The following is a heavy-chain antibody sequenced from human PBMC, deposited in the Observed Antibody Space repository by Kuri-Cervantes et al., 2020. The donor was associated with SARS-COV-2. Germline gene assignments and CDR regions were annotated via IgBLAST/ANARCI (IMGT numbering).Heavy chain of an antibody. CDR3: ARDLRLGKSLDY. V-gene: IGHV3-21*01. Sequence: GGSLRLSCAASGFTFSSYNMNWVRQAPGKGLEWVSSISSGSSSIYYADSLKGRFTISRDNAKNSLYLQVNSLRAEDTAVYYCARDLRLGKSLDYWGQGTLVTVSS. CDR2: ISSGSSSI. CDR1: GFTFSSYN. D-gene: IGHD7-27*01. J-gene: IGHJ4*02.